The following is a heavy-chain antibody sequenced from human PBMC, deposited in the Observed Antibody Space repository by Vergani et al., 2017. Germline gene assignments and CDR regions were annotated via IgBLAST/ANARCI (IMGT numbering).Heavy chain of an antibody. D-gene: IGHD3-3*01. CDR2: ISWNSGSI. CDR1: GFTFSSYA. J-gene: IGHJ4*02. V-gene: IGHV3-9*01. CDR3: AKGSPDFWSGYFDY. Sequence: EVQLVESGGGLVQPGGSLRLSCAASGFTFSSYAMHWVRQAPGKGLEWVSGISWNSGSIGYADSVKGRFTISRDNAKNSLYLQMNSLRAEDTALYYCAKGSPDFWSGYFDYWGQGTLVTVSS.